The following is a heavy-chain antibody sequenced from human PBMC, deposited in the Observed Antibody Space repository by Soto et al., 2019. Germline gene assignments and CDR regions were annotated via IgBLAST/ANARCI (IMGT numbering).Heavy chain of an antibody. CDR3: ARGPHRDLSGSSGYFYGDTDAFDI. Sequence: QVQLQQWGAGLLKPSETLFLTCAVYGGSFSGYYWSWIRQPPGKGLEWIGEINHSGSTNYNPSLKSRVTISVDTSKNQFSLKLSSVTAADTAVYYCARGPHRDLSGSSGYFYGDTDAFDIWGQGTMVTVSS. CDR1: GGSFSGYY. V-gene: IGHV4-34*01. CDR2: INHSGST. D-gene: IGHD3-22*01. J-gene: IGHJ3*02.